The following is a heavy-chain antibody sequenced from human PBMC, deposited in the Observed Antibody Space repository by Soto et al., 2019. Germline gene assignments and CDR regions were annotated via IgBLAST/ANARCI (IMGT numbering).Heavy chain of an antibody. CDR2: IGTAGDT. CDR3: ARGITMVRGVIINNWFDP. J-gene: IGHJ5*02. V-gene: IGHV3-13*01. D-gene: IGHD3-10*01. CDR1: GFTFSSYD. Sequence: GGSLRLSCAASGFTFSSYDMHWVRQAPGKGLEWVSAIGTAGDTYYPGSVKGRFTISRENAKNSLYLQMNSLRAGDTAVYYCARGITMVRGVIINNWFDPWGQGTLVTVSS.